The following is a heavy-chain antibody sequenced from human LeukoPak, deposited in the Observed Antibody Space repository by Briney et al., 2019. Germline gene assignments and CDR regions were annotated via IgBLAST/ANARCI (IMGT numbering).Heavy chain of an antibody. CDR3: ARGQGQTYFDWLLQTYYYGMDV. J-gene: IGHJ6*02. CDR1: GYTFTSYD. D-gene: IGHD3-9*01. V-gene: IGHV1-8*01. CDR2: MNPNSGNT. Sequence: GASVKVSCKASGYTFTSYDINWVRQATGQGLEWMGWMNPNSGNTGYAQKFQGRVTMTRNTSISTAYMELSSLRSEDTAVYYCARGQGQTYFDWLLQTYYYGMDVWGQGTTVTVSS.